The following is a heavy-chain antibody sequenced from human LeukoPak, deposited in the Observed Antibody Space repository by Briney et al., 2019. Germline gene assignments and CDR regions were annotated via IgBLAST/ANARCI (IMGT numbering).Heavy chain of an antibody. CDR1: GYTFTSYA. J-gene: IGHJ4*02. CDR3: ARDGMMTATPYYFDY. CDR2: INAGNGNT. D-gene: IGHD2-21*02. Sequence: ASVKVSCKASGYTFTSYAMHWVPQAPGQRLEWMGWINAGNGNTKYSQKFQGRVTITRDTSASTAYMELSSLRSEDTAVYYCARDGMMTATPYYFDYWGQGTLVTVSS. V-gene: IGHV1-3*01.